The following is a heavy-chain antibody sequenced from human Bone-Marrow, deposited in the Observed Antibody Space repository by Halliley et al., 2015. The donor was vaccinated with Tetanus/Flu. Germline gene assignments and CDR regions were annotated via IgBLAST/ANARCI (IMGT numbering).Heavy chain of an antibody. V-gene: IGHV5-51*01. Sequence: VQLVQSGGEVKKPGESLKISCKGSGDGFNDHRIAWVRQVPGKGLEWMGIIYPDDSDTRYSQSFQGQVTFSADKSINTAYLHWNSLQASDTAIFYCARRGQYSSSSDAFDVWGQGTMATVSS. CDR3: ARRGQYSSSSDAFDV. CDR1: GDGFNDHR. CDR2: IYPDDSDT. D-gene: IGHD2-2*01. J-gene: IGHJ3*01.